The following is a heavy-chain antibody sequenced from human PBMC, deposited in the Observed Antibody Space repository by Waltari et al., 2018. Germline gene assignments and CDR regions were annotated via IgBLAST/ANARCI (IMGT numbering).Heavy chain of an antibody. D-gene: IGHD1-1*01. CDR1: GFTFKDFD. J-gene: IGHJ6*01. CDR3: VKVMGDLGTKYGLDV. CDR2: INSYGRDT. Sequence: EEQLSESGGGLVQPGGSLRLSCAASGFTFKDFDMTWVRQAPGKGLGWVSNINSYGRDTQYADFVRGRFTRSRDNSRGTVSLQMNGLRAADTAVYYCVKVMGDLGTKYGLDVWGRWTTVTVSS. V-gene: IGHV3-23*05.